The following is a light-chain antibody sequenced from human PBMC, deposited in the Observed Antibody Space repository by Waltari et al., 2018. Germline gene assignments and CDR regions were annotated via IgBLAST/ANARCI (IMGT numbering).Light chain of an antibody. CDR2: GAF. V-gene: IGKV3-11*01. Sequence: EIVLTQSPATLSLSPGERATLSCRASQTVTSYLAWYQQKPGQTPRLLIYGAFNRATGIPARFSGSGSVTDFSLTISSLEPEDFAVYYCHQRSNWPPEISFGQGTRLEIK. CDR3: HQRSNWPPEIS. J-gene: IGKJ5*01. CDR1: QTVTSY.